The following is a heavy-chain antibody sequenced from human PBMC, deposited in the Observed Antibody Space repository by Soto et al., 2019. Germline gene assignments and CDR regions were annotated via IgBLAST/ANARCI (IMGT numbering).Heavy chain of an antibody. CDR2: IWYDGSNK. Sequence: GGSLRLSCAASGFTFSSYGMHWVRQAPGKGLEWVAVIWYDGSNKYYADSVKGRFTISRDNSKNTLYLQMNSLRAEDTAVYYCARDLAVAGPLDYWGQGTLVTVSS. V-gene: IGHV3-33*01. CDR3: ARDLAVAGPLDY. J-gene: IGHJ4*02. CDR1: GFTFSSYG. D-gene: IGHD6-19*01.